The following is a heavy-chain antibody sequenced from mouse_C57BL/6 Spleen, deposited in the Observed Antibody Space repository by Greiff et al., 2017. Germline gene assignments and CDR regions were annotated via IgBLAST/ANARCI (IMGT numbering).Heavy chain of an antibody. J-gene: IGHJ3*01. Sequence: EVKLVESGGGLVKPGGSLKLSCAASGFTFSDYGMHWVRQAPEKGLEWVAYISSGSSTIYYADTVKGRFTISRDNAKNTLFLQMTSLRSEDTAMYYCATTMVTPFAYWGQGTLVTVSA. D-gene: IGHD2-2*01. CDR3: ATTMVTPFAY. CDR1: GFTFSDYG. V-gene: IGHV5-17*01. CDR2: ISSGSSTI.